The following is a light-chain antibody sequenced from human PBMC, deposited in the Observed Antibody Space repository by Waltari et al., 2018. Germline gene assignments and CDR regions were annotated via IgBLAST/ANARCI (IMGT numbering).Light chain of an antibody. Sequence: QSALTQPPSASGSPGQSVTISCTGTSTDVGVYNYVSWYQHHPGKAPKLMIYEVSKRPSGVPDRFSGSKSGNTASLTVSGLQAEDEADYYCSSYAGSDNLIFGGGTK. CDR1: STDVGVYNY. CDR2: EVS. J-gene: IGLJ2*01. CDR3: SSYAGSDNLI. V-gene: IGLV2-8*01.